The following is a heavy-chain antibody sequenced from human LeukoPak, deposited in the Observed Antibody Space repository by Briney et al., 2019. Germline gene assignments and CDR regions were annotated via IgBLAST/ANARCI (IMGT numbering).Heavy chain of an antibody. Sequence: GGSLRLSCAASGFTFSSYAMSWVRQDPGKGLEWVSAISGSGGSTYYADSVKGRFTISRDNSKNTLYLQMNSLRAEDTAVYYCAKLPIPIVVVPAAINQAVAVYFDYWGQGTLVTVSS. D-gene: IGHD2-2*02. CDR1: GFTFSSYA. CDR3: AKLPIPIVVVPAAINQAVAVYFDY. CDR2: ISGSGGST. V-gene: IGHV3-23*01. J-gene: IGHJ4*02.